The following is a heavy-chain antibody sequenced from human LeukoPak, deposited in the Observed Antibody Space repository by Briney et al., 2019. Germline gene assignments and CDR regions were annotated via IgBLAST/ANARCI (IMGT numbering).Heavy chain of an antibody. CDR1: GFSFSSYW. V-gene: IGHV3-74*01. CDR3: ARSLGYCSGGSCYRFDY. Sequence: GGSLRLSCAASGFSFSSYWMHWVRQAPGKGLVWVSRINSDGSSTTYADSVKGRFTISRDNAKNTLYLQMNSLRAEDTAVYYCARSLGYCSGGSCYRFDYWVQGTLVTVSS. J-gene: IGHJ4*02. D-gene: IGHD2-15*01. CDR2: INSDGSST.